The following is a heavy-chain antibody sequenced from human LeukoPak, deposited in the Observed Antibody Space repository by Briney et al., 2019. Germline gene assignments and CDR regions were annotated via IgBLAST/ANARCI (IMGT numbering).Heavy chain of an antibody. D-gene: IGHD2-15*01. Sequence: GESLKISCAASGFTFNNAWMSWVRQAPGKGLEWVSVISGSGGSTQYADSVKGRFTISRDNSKNTLYLQMNSLRAEDTAVYYCAKGRGAYCSGGSCYLDYWGQGTLVTVSS. V-gene: IGHV3-23*01. CDR2: ISGSGGST. CDR3: AKGRGAYCSGGSCYLDY. J-gene: IGHJ4*02. CDR1: GFTFNNAW.